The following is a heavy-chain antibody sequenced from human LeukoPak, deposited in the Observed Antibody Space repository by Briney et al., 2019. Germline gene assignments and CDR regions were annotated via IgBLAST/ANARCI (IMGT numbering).Heavy chain of an antibody. D-gene: IGHD3-3*01. J-gene: IGHJ4*02. CDR1: GFTFSSYA. V-gene: IGHV3-23*01. Sequence: PGGSLRLSCAASGFTFSSYAMSWVRQAPGKGLEWVSAISGSGGSTYYADSVKGRFTISRDNSKNTLYLQMNSLRAEDTAVYYCAKDKARYDFWSGYYDYWGQGTLVTVSS. CDR2: ISGSGGST. CDR3: AKDKARYDFWSGYYDY.